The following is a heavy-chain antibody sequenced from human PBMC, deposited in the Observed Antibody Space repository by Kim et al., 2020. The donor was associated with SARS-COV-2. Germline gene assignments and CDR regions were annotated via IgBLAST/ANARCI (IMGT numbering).Heavy chain of an antibody. J-gene: IGHJ4*02. D-gene: IGHD2-21*02. V-gene: IGHV1-69*13. CDR2: IIPIFGTA. CDR3: ARAPAPTYCGGDCYPDY. CDR1: GGTFSSYA. Sequence: SVKVSCKASGGTFSSYAISWVRQAPGQGLEWMGGIIPIFGTANYAQKFQGRVTITADESTSTAYMELSSLRSEDTAVYYCARAPAPTYCGGDCYPDYWGQGTLVTVSS.